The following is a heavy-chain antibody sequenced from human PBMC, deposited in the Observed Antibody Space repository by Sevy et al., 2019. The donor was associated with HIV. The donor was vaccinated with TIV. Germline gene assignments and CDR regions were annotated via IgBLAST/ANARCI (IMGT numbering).Heavy chain of an antibody. CDR3: VRSLGGPLNQ. CDR1: GFNISIDF. D-gene: IGHD3-16*01. Sequence: GGSLRLSCAASGFNISIDFMSWVRQAPGKGLECLSVIYKNSQAYYMDSVMGRFTISRDNSRNRLYLHMTSLRVEDPAKYYCVRSLGGPLNQWGQGTLVTVSS. V-gene: IGHV3-53*01. J-gene: IGHJ4*02. CDR2: IYKNSQA.